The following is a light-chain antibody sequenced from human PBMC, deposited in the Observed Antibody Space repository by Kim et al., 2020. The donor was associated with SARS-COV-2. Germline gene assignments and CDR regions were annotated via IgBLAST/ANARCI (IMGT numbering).Light chain of an antibody. CDR2: QHT. V-gene: IGLV3-1*01. Sequence: SYELTQPPSVSVSPGQTASITCSGSKLGDKYAYWYQKKPGQSPVLVIYQHTKRPSGISQRFSGSSSGNTATLTISRAQTMDEADYYCQACDSSTAVFGGGTQLTVL. J-gene: IGLJ3*02. CDR3: QACDSSTAV. CDR1: KLGDKY.